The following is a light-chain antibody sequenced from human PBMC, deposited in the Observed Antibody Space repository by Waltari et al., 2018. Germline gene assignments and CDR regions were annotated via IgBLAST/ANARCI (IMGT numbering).Light chain of an antibody. CDR1: SCNIASNF. CDR2: EDD. J-gene: IGLJ2*01. V-gene: IGLV6-57*03. CDR3: QSYDTNNQV. Sequence: NFMLTQPHSVSESPGETVTISSTRSSCNIASNFVQLYQLRPGTAPTTVIYEDDQRPSGVPDRFSGSIDSSSNSASLTISGLKTEDEADYYCQSYDTNNQVFGGGTKLTVL.